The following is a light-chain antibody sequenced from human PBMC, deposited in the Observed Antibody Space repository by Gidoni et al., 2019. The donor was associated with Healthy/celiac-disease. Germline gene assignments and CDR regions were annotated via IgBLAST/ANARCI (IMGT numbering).Light chain of an antibody. Sequence: EIVLTQSPGTLSLSPGERATLPCRASQSVSSSYLAWYQQKPGQAPRLLIYGASSRATGIPDRFSGSGCGTDFTLTISRLEPEDFAVYYCQRYGSSPLTFGGGTKVEIK. J-gene: IGKJ4*01. CDR3: QRYGSSPLT. V-gene: IGKV3-20*01. CDR1: QSVSSSY. CDR2: GAS.